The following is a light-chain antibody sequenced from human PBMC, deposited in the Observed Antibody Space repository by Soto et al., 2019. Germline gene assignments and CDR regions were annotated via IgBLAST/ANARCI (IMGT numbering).Light chain of an antibody. J-gene: IGLJ1*01. CDR3: SSYTNINTRACV. CDR1: SSDVGAYNY. CDR2: EVD. Sequence: QSALTQPASVSGSPGQSISISCTGSSSDVGAYNYVAWYQQKPGKAPKLLIYEVDNRPSGISHRFSGSKSGNTASLTISGLQTEDEAEYYCSSYTNINTRACVFGTGTKVTV. V-gene: IGLV2-14*01.